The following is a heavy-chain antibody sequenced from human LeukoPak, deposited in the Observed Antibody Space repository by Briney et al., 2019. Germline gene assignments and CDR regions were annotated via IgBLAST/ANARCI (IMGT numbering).Heavy chain of an antibody. J-gene: IGHJ4*02. CDR1: GGSISSSSYY. CDR2: IYYSGST. Sequence: SETLSLTCTVSGGSISSSSYYWGWIRQPPGKGLEWIGSIYYSGSTYYNPSLKSRVTISVDTSKNQFSLRLGSVTAADTAVYYCARDVLAGTSDYWGQGTLVTVSS. D-gene: IGHD6-19*01. V-gene: IGHV4-39*07. CDR3: ARDVLAGTSDY.